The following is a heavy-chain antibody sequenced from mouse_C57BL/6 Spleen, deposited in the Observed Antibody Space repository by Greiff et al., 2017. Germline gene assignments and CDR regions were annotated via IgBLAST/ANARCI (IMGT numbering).Heavy chain of an antibody. Sequence: EVQVVESGGGLVKPGGSLKLSCAASGFTFSDYGMHWVRQAPEKGLEWVAYISSGSSTIYYADTVKGRFTISRDNAKNTLFLQMTSLRSEDTAMYYCARFTTVVEGYYFDYWGQGTTLTVSS. V-gene: IGHV5-17*01. J-gene: IGHJ2*01. D-gene: IGHD1-1*01. CDR1: GFTFSDYG. CDR2: ISSGSSTI. CDR3: ARFTTVVEGYYFDY.